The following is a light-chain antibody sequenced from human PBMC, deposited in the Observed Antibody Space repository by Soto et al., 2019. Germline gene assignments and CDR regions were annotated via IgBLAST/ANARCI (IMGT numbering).Light chain of an antibody. V-gene: IGKV1-5*01. CDR2: DAS. J-gene: IGKJ1*01. CDR1: QSSSSW. Sequence: DIQMTQSPSTLSASVGDRVTITCRASQSSSSWLAWYQQKPGKAPKLLIYDASSLESGVPSRFSGSGSGTEFTLTIIRLQPDDFATYYCQQYNSYSWTFGQGTKVEIK. CDR3: QQYNSYSWT.